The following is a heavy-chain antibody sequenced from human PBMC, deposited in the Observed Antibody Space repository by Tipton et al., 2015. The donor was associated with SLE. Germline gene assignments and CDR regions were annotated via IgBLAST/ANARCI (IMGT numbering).Heavy chain of an antibody. CDR3: ARARLGYGDYERWYFDL. CDR1: GGAFSGYY. CDR2: INHSGST. V-gene: IGHV4-34*01. J-gene: IGHJ2*01. D-gene: IGHD4-17*01. Sequence: LRLSCAVYGGAFSGYYWSWIRQPPGKGLEWIGEINHSGSTNYNPSLKSRVTISVDTSKNQFSLKLSSVTAADTAVYYCARARLGYGDYERWYFDLWGRGTLVTVSS.